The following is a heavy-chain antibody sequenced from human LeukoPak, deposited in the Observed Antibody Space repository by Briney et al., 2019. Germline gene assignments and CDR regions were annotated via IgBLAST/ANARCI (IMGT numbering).Heavy chain of an antibody. CDR1: GGSFSGYY. V-gene: IGHV4-34*01. D-gene: IGHD3-3*01. J-gene: IGHJ3*02. CDR3: ARSYLLEWLFPLGREHHAFDI. CDR2: INHSGST. Sequence: SETLSLTCAVYGGSFSGYYWSWIRQPPGKGLEWIGEINHSGSTNYNPSLKSRVTISVDTSKNQFSLKLSSVTAADTAVYYCARSYLLEWLFPLGREHHAFDIWGQGTMVTVSS.